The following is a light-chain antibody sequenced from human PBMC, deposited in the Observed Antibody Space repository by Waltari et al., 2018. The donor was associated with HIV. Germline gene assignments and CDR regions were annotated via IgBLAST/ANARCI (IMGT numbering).Light chain of an antibody. J-gene: IGLJ2*01. CDR2: EVS. CDR3: HCTDSSLMGPVV. Sequence: QSALTQPPSASGSPGQSVPISCTGTSSDVGGYTYVSWYHQHPGKAPKLMIYEVSKRPAGVPDLFSGSKSGNTASLTVTGLQAEDESDYYCHCTDSSLMGPVVFGGGTKLTVL. CDR1: SSDVGGYTY. V-gene: IGLV2-8*01.